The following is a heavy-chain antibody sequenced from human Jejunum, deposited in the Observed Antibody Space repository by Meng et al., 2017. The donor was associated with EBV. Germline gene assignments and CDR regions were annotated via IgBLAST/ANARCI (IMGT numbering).Heavy chain of an antibody. Sequence: VLLVQCEAEVKKPGASMKASCKWSGYTLTNHDINGVRQAPEQGLEWMGWMNSNSGNTGYAQKFQGRVTMTRDTSINTAYMERSSLTSEDTALYYCMRGSGAGGRDWFDPWGQGTLVTVSS. J-gene: IGHJ5*02. D-gene: IGHD6-19*01. CDR1: GYTLTNHD. V-gene: IGHV1-8*01. CDR2: MNSNSGNT. CDR3: MRGSGAGGRDWFDP.